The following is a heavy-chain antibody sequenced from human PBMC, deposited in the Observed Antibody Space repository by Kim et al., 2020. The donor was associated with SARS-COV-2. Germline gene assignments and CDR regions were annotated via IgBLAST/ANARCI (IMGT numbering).Heavy chain of an antibody. CDR2: IYSGGRT. Sequence: GGSLRLSCAASGFTVSSNYMSWVRQAPGKGLEWVSVIYSGGRTYYADSVKGRFTISRDNSKNTLYLQINSLRAEDTAVYYCARAEVGWESGMDVWGQGTTVTVSS. V-gene: IGHV3-53*01. CDR1: GFTVSSNY. CDR3: ARAEVGWESGMDV. D-gene: IGHD1-26*01. J-gene: IGHJ6*02.